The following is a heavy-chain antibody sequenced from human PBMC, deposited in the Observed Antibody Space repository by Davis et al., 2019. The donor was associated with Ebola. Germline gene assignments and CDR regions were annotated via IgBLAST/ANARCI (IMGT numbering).Heavy chain of an antibody. D-gene: IGHD6-19*01. J-gene: IGHJ4*02. V-gene: IGHV3-73*01. Sequence: GGSLRLSCAASGFTFSGSAMHWVRQASGKVLEWVGRIRSKANSYATAYAASVKGRFTISRDDSKNTAYLQMNSLKTEDTAVYYCTVTVAGFDYWGQGTLVTVSS. CDR2: IRSKANSYAT. CDR1: GFTFSGSA. CDR3: TVTVAGFDY.